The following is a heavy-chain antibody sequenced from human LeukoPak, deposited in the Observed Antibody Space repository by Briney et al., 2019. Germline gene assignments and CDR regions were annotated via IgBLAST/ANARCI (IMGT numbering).Heavy chain of an antibody. CDR1: GGSISSYY. J-gene: IGHJ4*02. CDR2: IYYSGST. CDR3: ARGGYSGYDLPDY. Sequence: PSETLSLTCTVSGGSISSYYWSWIRQPPGKRLEWIGYIYYSGSTNYNPSLKSRVTISVDTSKNQFSLKLSSVTAADTAVYYCARGGYSGYDLPDYWGQGTLVTVSS. V-gene: IGHV4-59*01. D-gene: IGHD5-12*01.